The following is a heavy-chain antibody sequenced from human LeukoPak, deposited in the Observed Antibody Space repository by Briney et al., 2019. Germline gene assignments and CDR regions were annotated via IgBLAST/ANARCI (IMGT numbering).Heavy chain of an antibody. D-gene: IGHD3-22*01. CDR3: AGEGNYYDSSGCFDY. Sequence: GASVKVSCKASGGTFSSYAISWVRQAPGQGLEWMGGIIPIFGTANYAQKFQGRVTITTDESTSTAYMELSSLRSEDTAVYYCAGEGNYYDSSGCFDYWGQGTLVTVSS. CDR2: IIPIFGTA. V-gene: IGHV1-69*05. J-gene: IGHJ4*02. CDR1: GGTFSSYA.